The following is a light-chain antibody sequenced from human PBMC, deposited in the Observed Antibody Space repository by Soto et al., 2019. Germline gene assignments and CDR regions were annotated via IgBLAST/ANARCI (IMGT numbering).Light chain of an antibody. J-gene: IGKJ4*01. CDR1: QSILYSGDNKNY. CDR3: QQYYSRPLT. CDR2: WAS. V-gene: IGKV4-1*01. Sequence: IELTDFPASLTVSLGERGTTNCKSGQSILYSGDNKNYLVWYQQKPGQPPKLLIYWASTRASGAPDRFSGSGSGTDFTLTICSLQAEDAAVYYCQQYYSRPLTFGGGTKVEIK.